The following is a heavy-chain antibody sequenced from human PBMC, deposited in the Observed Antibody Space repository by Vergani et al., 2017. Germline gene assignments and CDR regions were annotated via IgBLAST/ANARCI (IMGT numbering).Heavy chain of an antibody. CDR2: IKSKTDGGTT. CDR1: GFTFSSYG. CDR3: TIIPYCSGGSCYSAEYFQH. D-gene: IGHD2-15*01. V-gene: IGHV3-15*01. J-gene: IGHJ1*01. Sequence: VQLVESGGGVVQPGGSLRLSCAASGFTFSSYGMHWVRQAPGKGLEWVGRIKSKTDGGTTDYAAPVKGRFTISRDDSKNTLYLQMNSLKTEDTAVYYCTIIPYCSGGSCYSAEYFQHWGQGTLVTVSS.